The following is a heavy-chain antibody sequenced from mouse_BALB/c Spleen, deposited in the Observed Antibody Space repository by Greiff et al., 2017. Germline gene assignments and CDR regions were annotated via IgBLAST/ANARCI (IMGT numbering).Heavy chain of an antibody. D-gene: IGHD2-2*01. CDR3: AGRGLYGYDWFAY. CDR1: GDSITSGY. Sequence: EVNVVESGPSLVKPSQTLSLTCSVTGDSITSGYWNWIRKFPGNKLEYMGYISYSGSTYYNPSLKSRISITRDTSKNQYYLQLNSVTTEDTATYYCAGRGLYGYDWFAYWGQGTLVTVSA. V-gene: IGHV3-8*02. CDR2: ISYSGST. J-gene: IGHJ3*01.